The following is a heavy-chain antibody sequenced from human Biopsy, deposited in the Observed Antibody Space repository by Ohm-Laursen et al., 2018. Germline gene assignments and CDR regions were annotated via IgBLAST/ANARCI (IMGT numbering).Heavy chain of an antibody. V-gene: IGHV1-69*04. CDR2: IIPILGTV. J-gene: IGHJ6*02. CDR3: ASGDIGGIGLDV. D-gene: IGHD3-10*01. CDR1: GDTFTTSA. Sequence: GASVKVSCKASGDTFTTSAISWVRQVPGQGLDWMGRIIPILGTVDYGQNFQGRVTIRADTSTTFLELTSLRYDDTAVYHCASGDIGGIGLDVWGLGTTVTVSS.